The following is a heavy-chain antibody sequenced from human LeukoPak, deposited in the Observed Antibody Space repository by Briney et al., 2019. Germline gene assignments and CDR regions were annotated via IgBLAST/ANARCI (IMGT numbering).Heavy chain of an antibody. Sequence: PGGSLRLSCAASGFTYSSYAMTWVRQAPGRGLEGVSSISVTGSSAYYADSVKGRFTISRDNSMNPVALQMNRLRADDTAVYYCAKDRGSTGWSDYWGQGTLVTVSS. CDR1: GFTYSSYA. V-gene: IGHV3-23*01. CDR3: AKDRGSTGWSDY. CDR2: ISVTGSSA. J-gene: IGHJ4*02. D-gene: IGHD6-19*01.